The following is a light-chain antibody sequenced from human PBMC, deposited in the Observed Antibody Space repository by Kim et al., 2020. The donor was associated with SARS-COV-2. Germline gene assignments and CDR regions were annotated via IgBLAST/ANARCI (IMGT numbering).Light chain of an antibody. V-gene: IGKV4-1*01. CDR1: QSVLYSSNNKNY. CDR3: HQYYRAPRT. CDR2: WAS. J-gene: IGKJ3*01. Sequence: DIVMTQSPDSLAVSLGERATINCKSSQSVLYSSNNKNYLAWYQQKPGQPPKLLIYWASTRESGVPDRFSGSGSGTDFTLTISNLHAEDVAVYYCHQYYRAPRTFGPGTKVDIK.